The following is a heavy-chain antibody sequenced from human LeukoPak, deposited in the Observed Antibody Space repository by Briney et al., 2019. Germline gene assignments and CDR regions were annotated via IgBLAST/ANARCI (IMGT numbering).Heavy chain of an antibody. CDR2: ISSTSAYI. Sequence: GGSLRLSCAVSGFMFSQHTMSWVRQAPGKGLEWVSSISSTSAYIYYADSVKGRFTISRSNPDNVVYLQMNSLEAEDTAVYYCARVAVAGSTGWFDPWGQGTLVTVSS. CDR1: GFMFSQHT. D-gene: IGHD6-19*01. CDR3: ARVAVAGSTGWFDP. J-gene: IGHJ5*02. V-gene: IGHV3-21*01.